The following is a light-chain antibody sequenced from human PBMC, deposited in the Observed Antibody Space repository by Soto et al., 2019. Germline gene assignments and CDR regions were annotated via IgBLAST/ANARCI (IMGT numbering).Light chain of an antibody. Sequence: DIQMTQSPSSVSASVGDRVTITCRASQDISTWLAWYQQKPGKAPKLLISAASNLQGGVPSRFSGSGSGTDFTLTISSLQPEDVATYYCQKYNSAPLFGQGTKVDIK. J-gene: IGKJ1*01. CDR1: QDISTW. CDR3: QKYNSAPL. CDR2: AAS. V-gene: IGKV1-12*01.